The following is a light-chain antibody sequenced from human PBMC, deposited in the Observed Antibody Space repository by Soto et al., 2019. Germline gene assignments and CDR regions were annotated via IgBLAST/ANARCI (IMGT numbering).Light chain of an antibody. CDR1: HSISSW. CDR2: KAA. V-gene: IGKV1-5*03. CDR3: QQYNSFYT. J-gene: IGKJ2*01. Sequence: DLQMTQSPSTLSASVGDRVTITCRASHSISSWLAWYQQKPGKAPKPLIYKAASLESGVPSIFSGSGSGTEFTLTISSLQPDDFATYYDQQYNSFYTFGKGTKLEIK.